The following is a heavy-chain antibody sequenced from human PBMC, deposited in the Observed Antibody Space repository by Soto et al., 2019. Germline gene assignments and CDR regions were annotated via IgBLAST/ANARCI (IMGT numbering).Heavy chain of an antibody. CDR1: GGTFSSYA. V-gene: IGHV1-69*12. J-gene: IGHJ4*02. CDR3: ARVPNRFLEWPGGDY. D-gene: IGHD3-3*01. CDR2: IIPIFGTA. Sequence: QVQLVQSGAEVKKPGSSVKVSCKASGGTFSSYAISWVRQAPGQGLEWMGGIIPIFGTANYTQKFQGRVTITADESTSTAYMELSSLRAEDTAVYYCARVPNRFLEWPGGDYWGQGTLVTVSS.